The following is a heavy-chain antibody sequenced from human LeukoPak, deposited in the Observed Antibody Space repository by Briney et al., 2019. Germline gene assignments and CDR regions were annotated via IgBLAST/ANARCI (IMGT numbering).Heavy chain of an antibody. D-gene: IGHD2/OR15-2a*01. CDR2: ISYDGSNK. CDR3: AREKYLT. Sequence: QTGGSLRLSCAASGFTFSSYAMHWVRQAPGKGLEWVAVISYDGSNKYYADSVKGRFTISRDNSKNTLYLQMNSLRAEDTAVYYCAREKYLTWGQGTLVTVSS. J-gene: IGHJ4*02. V-gene: IGHV3-30*04. CDR1: GFTFSSYA.